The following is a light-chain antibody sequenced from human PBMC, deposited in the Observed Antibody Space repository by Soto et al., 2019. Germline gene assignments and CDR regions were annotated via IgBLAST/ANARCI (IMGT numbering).Light chain of an antibody. CDR1: RSDVGGYNY. CDR3: SSYTSQSTVV. J-gene: IGLJ3*02. V-gene: IGLV2-14*01. Sequence: QSVLTQPASVSGSPGQSIAISCTGTRSDVGGYNYVSWYQQPPGKAPKLIIYDVSDRPSGVSTRFSGSKSGNTASLTISGLQADDEADYYCSSYTSQSTVVFGGGTKFTVL. CDR2: DVS.